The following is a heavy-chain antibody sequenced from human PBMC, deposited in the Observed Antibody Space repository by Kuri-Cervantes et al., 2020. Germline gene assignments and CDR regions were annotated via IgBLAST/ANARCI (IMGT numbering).Heavy chain of an antibody. D-gene: IGHD6-19*01. V-gene: IGHV3-33*06. CDR1: GFTFAYYG. J-gene: IGHJ4*02. CDR3: AKGPGGSSSGWYVGID. CDR2: LWSDGNKK. Sequence: GESLKISCAASGFTFAYYGMHWVRQAPGKGLEWVAVLWSDGNKKYYADSVKGRFTVSRDNSKNTLYLQMNSLRAEDTAVYYCAKGPGGSSSGWYVGIDWGQGTLVTVSS.